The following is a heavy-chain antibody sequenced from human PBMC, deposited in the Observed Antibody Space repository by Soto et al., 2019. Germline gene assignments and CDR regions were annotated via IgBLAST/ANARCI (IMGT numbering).Heavy chain of an antibody. CDR2: ISGGGGSA. V-gene: IGHV3-23*01. CDR3: AKDVFAYYFDY. CDR1: GFTFTSHA. J-gene: IGHJ4*02. Sequence: EVQLLQSGGGLVQPGGSLRLSCTASGFTFTSHAINWVRQAPGKGLEWVSAISGGGGSAYYADSVRGRFTISRDNSKNTVYLQMTYLTADVTAVYYCAKDVFAYYFDYWGQGALVLVSS.